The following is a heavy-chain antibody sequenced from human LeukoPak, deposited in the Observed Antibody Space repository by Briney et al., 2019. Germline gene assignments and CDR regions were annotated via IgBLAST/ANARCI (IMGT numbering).Heavy chain of an antibody. CDR1: GFTFSIYE. V-gene: IGHV3-48*03. CDR3: ARDSVAVAGSDAFDI. D-gene: IGHD6-19*01. CDR2: ISGSSRTI. Sequence: GGSLRLSCAASGFTFSIYEMNWVRQAPGKGLEWVSYISGSSRTIFYADSVKGRFTIYRDISKNSLYLQMNRLRAEDTAVYFCARDSVAVAGSDAFDIWGQGTMVSVSS. J-gene: IGHJ3*02.